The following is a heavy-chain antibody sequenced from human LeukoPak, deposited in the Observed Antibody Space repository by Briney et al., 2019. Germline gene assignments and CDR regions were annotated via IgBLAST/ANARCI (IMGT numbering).Heavy chain of an antibody. Sequence: GGSLRLSCAASGFTFSSYGMHWVRQAPGKGLEWVAVISYDGSNKYYADSVKGRFTISRDNSKNTLYLQMNSLRAEDTAVYYCATDRGWFFDNWGQGALVTVAS. D-gene: IGHD2-15*01. CDR2: ISYDGSNK. J-gene: IGHJ4*02. CDR1: GFTFSSYG. CDR3: ATDRGWFFDN. V-gene: IGHV3-30*03.